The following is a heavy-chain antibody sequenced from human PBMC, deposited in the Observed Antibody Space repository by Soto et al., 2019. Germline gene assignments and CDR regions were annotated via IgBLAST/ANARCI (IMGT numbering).Heavy chain of an antibody. D-gene: IGHD6-6*01. V-gene: IGHV1-18*04. Sequence: ASVKVSCKASGYTFTSYGISWVRQAPGQGLEWMGWISAYNGNTNYAQKLQGRVTMTTDTSTSTAYMELRSLRSDDTAVYYCARAKKKGIADRPGWFDPWGQGTLVTVS. J-gene: IGHJ5*02. CDR3: ARAKKKGIADRPGWFDP. CDR2: ISAYNGNT. CDR1: GYTFTSYG.